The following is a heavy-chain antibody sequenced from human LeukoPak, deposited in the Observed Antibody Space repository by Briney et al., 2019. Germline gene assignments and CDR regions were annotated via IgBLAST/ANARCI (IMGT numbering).Heavy chain of an antibody. CDR1: GFTFTNFW. V-gene: IGHV3-7*01. J-gene: IGHJ6*02. Sequence: VQPGGSLRLSCAASGFTFTNFWMTWVRPAPGKGLEWVANIKQDGSEKYYVDAVKGRFTISRDNAKNSLYLQMNNLRVEDTAVYYCGRNMDVWGQGTTVTVSS. CDR3: GRNMDV. CDR2: IKQDGSEK.